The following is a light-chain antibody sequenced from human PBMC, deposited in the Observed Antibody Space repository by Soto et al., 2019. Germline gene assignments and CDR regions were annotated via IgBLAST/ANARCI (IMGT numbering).Light chain of an antibody. CDR2: EVT. V-gene: IGLV2-8*01. Sequence: QSVLPQPPSASGSPGQSVTISCTGASSDVGTYDFVSWYQPHPGKAPKLMIYEVTKRPSGVPDPFSGSRSGNTASLTVSGLQAEDEADYYCTSDAGSNNFDVFGTGTKATVL. CDR3: TSDAGSNNFDV. CDR1: SSDVGTYDF. J-gene: IGLJ1*01.